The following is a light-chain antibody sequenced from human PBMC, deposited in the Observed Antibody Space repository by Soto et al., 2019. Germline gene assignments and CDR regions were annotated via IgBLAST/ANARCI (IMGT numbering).Light chain of an antibody. V-gene: IGLV2-14*01. CDR1: SSDVGGYNY. Sequence: QSVLTQSASVSGSPGQSITISCTGTSSDVGGYNYVSWYQQHPGKVPKLMIYEVSNRPSGVSYRFSGSKSGNTASLTISGLQAEDEADYYCSSHTSTNTRVFGTGTKVTVL. J-gene: IGLJ1*01. CDR3: SSHTSTNTRV. CDR2: EVS.